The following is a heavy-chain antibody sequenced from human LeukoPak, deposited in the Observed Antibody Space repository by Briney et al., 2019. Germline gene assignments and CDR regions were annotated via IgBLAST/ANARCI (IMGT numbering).Heavy chain of an antibody. Sequence: SQTLSLTCAISGDSVSSNSAAWNWIRQSPSRGLEWLGRTYYRSKWYNDYAVSVKSRITINPDTSKNQFSLQLNSVTPEDTAVYYCARDESTSSPDYYYYYGMDVWGQGTTVTVSS. J-gene: IGHJ6*02. CDR1: GDSVSSNSAA. V-gene: IGHV6-1*01. CDR2: TYYRSKWYN. D-gene: IGHD2-2*01. CDR3: ARDESTSSPDYYYYYGMDV.